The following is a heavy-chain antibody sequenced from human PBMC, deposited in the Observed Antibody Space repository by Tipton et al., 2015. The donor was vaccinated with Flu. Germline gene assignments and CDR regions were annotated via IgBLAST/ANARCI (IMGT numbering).Heavy chain of an antibody. CDR2: MNPNSGNT. V-gene: IGHV1-8*03. D-gene: IGHD5-12*01. CDR1: GYTFTSYD. J-gene: IGHJ3*02. CDR3: ADGATFTGAFDI. Sequence: QLVQSGAEVKKPGASVKVPCKASGYTFTSYDINWVRQATGQGLEWMGWMNPNSGNTGYAQKVQGRVTITRNTSISTAYMALRSLRSEETAVYYCADGATFTGAFDIWGQETMVTVSS.